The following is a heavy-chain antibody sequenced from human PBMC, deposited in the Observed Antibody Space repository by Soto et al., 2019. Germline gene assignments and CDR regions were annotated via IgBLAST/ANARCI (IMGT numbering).Heavy chain of an antibody. CDR1: GGSISSYY. V-gene: IGHV4-59*01. CDR3: ARDSRELGLDY. Sequence: PSETLSLTCTVSGGSISSYYWSWIRQPPGKGLEWIGYIYYSGSTNYNPSLKSRVTISVDTSKNQFSLKLSSVTAADTAVYYCARDSRELGLDYWGQGTLVTVSS. J-gene: IGHJ4*02. CDR2: IYYSGST. D-gene: IGHD1-26*01.